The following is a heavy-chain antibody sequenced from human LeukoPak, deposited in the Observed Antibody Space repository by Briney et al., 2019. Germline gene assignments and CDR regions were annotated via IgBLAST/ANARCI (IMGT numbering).Heavy chain of an antibody. CDR3: ARSSYSSSSSV. CDR2: INSDGSEG. J-gene: IGHJ3*01. Sequence: GGSPRLSCAVSGFTFSGFWMSWSRQAPGKGLEWVASINSDGSEGYYADVVKGRFTISRDNAKNSLYLQINSLRAEDTAVYYCARSSYSSSSSVWGQGTMVTVSS. V-gene: IGHV3-7*03. D-gene: IGHD6-6*01. CDR1: GFTFSGFW.